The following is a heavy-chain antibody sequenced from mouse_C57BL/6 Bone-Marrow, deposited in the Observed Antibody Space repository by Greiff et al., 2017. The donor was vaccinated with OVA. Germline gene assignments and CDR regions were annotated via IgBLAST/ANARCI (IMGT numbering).Heavy chain of an antibody. V-gene: IGHV1-19*01. CDR1: GYTFTDYY. CDR3: ARRSYYFDY. CDR2: INPYNGGT. J-gene: IGHJ2*01. Sequence: VQLQQSGPVLVKPGASVKMSCKASGYTFTDYYMNWVKQSHGKSLEWIGVINPYNGGTSYNQKFKGKATLTVDKSSITAYMELNSLTSEDSAVYYCARRSYYFDYWGQGTTLTVSS. D-gene: IGHD3-1*01.